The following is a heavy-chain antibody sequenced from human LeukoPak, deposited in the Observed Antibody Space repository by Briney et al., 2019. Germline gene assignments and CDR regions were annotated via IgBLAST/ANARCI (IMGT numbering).Heavy chain of an antibody. CDR3: VRVFFYSDSGTYYGY. CDR2: ITGSGGST. Sequence: GGSLRLSCSASGFIFSNYAMHWVRQAPGKGLEYVSAITGSGGSTYHADSVKGRFTISRDNSKNTLYLQMSSLRAEDTAVHYCVRVFFYSDSGTYYGYWGQGTLVTVSS. J-gene: IGHJ4*02. CDR1: GFIFSNYA. V-gene: IGHV3-64D*06. D-gene: IGHD3-10*01.